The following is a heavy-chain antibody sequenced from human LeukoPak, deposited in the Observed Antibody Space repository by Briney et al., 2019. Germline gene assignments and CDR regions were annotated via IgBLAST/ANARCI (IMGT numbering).Heavy chain of an antibody. CDR1: GFTFTSSA. D-gene: IGHD3-22*01. V-gene: IGHV1-58*02. CDR3: AAGEYYYDSSGYYLGY. J-gene: IGHJ4*02. CDR2: IVVGSGNT. Sequence: SVKVSCKASGFTFTSSAMQWVRQARGQRLEWIGRIVVGSGNTNYAQKFQERVTITRDMSTSTAYMELSSLRSEDTAVYYCAAGEYYYDSSGYYLGYWGQGTLVTVSS.